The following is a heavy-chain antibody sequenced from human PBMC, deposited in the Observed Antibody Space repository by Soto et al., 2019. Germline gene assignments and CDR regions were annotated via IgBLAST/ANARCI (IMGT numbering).Heavy chain of an antibody. V-gene: IGHV1-3*01. CDR3: ARENPPAAGSYYDY. CDR1: GYTFTSYG. Sequence: ASVKVSCKASGYTFTSYGIHWVRQAPGQRLEWMGWINAANGDTKYSPKFQGRVTITRDTSASTAYMELSSLRSEDTAVYYCARENPPAAGSYYDYWGQGTLVTVSS. CDR2: INAANGDT. D-gene: IGHD6-13*01. J-gene: IGHJ4*02.